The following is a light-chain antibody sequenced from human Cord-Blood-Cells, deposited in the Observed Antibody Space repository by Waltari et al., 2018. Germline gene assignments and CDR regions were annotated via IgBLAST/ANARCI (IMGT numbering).Light chain of an antibody. CDR3: QQYGSSPPVT. J-gene: IGKJ5*01. V-gene: IGKV3-20*01. CDR1: QSVSSSY. CDR2: GAA. Sequence: EIVLTQSPGTLSLSPGERATLSCRASQSVSSSYLAWYQQKPGQPPRLLIYGAASRATGIPDRFNGSGSGTDFTLTISRLEPEDFAVYYCQQYGSSPPVTFGQGTRLEIK.